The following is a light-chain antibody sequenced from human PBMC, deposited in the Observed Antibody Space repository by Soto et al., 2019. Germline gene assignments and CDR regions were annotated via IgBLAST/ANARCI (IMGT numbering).Light chain of an antibody. Sequence: QSVLTQPASVSGSPGQSITISCTGTSSDLGTYNYVSWYQQHPGKAPKLMIYEVNDRPSGVSNRFSGSKSGNTASLTISGLQAEDEADYYCSSCTTSNSVVFGGGTKLTVL. CDR2: EVN. CDR1: SSDLGTYNY. J-gene: IGLJ2*01. CDR3: SSCTTSNSVV. V-gene: IGLV2-14*01.